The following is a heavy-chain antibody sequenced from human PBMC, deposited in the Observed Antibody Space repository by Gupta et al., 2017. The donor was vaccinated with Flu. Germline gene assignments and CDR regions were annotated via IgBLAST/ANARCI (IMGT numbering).Heavy chain of an antibody. D-gene: IGHD2-15*01. J-gene: IGHJ6*02. CDR2: IHPFSSTA. Sequence: QVQLVQSEAEVKKPGSSVKVSCKASGGTINNYAISWVRQAPGPGLQWMGGIHPFSSTADYAQKFQGRVTITADESTGTVCMELSSLRSEDTALYYCAGGWCPGATCYSSSGVFYYYAMDVWGQGTTVTVSS. V-gene: IGHV1-69*01. CDR1: GGTINNYA. CDR3: AGGWCPGATCYSSSGVFYYYAMDV.